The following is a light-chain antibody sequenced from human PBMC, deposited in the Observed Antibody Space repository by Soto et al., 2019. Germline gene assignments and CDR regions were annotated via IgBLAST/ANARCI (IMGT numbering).Light chain of an antibody. CDR2: EVT. Sequence: QSALTQPASVSGSPGQSITISCTGTGSDVGGYDYVSWYQHHPGKAPKVMIYEVTNRPSGVSNRFSGSKSGNSASLTISGLQADDEADYYCCSLTTSHTYVFGSGTKVTVL. CDR3: CSLTTSHTYV. J-gene: IGLJ1*01. CDR1: GSDVGGYDY. V-gene: IGLV2-14*01.